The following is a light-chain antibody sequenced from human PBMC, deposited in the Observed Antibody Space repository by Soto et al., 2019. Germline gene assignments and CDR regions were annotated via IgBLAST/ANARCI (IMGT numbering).Light chain of an antibody. CDR3: QQYYTYWHM. CDR2: DAS. V-gene: IGKV1-5*01. Sequence: DMRMTQSPASLSASVGDTVTITCRASQTINNRLLNWYQQKPGKAPKLLIYDASNLESGVPSTFSGSGSGTEFTLTISSLQPDDFATYYCQQYYTYWHMFGQGTRVEIK. J-gene: IGKJ1*01. CDR1: QTINNR.